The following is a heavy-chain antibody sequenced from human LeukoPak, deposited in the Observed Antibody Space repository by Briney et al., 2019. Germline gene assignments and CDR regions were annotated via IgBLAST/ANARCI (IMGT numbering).Heavy chain of an antibody. CDR2: IYPEDSDT. D-gene: IGHD3-3*01. CDR1: GYTFTNYW. V-gene: IGHV5-51*01. J-gene: IGHJ6*03. CDR3: ARHEVGGDSSSGYEYYYYMDV. Sequence: GESLKISCKASGYTFTNYWIGWVRQMSGKGLEWMGIIYPEDSDTKYSPSFQGQVTISVDESTSTVYLQWSSLKASDTAIYYCARHEVGGDSSSGYEYYYYMDVWGKGTAVTVSS.